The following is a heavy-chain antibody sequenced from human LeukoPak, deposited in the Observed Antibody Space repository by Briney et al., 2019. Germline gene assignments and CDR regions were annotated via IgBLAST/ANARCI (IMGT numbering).Heavy chain of an antibody. J-gene: IGHJ4*02. D-gene: IGHD2-2*01. Sequence: GSLRLSCAASGFTFSSYAMHWVRQAPGKGLEWVAVISYDGSNKYYADSVKGRFTISRDNSKNTLYLQMNSLRAEDTAVYYCAKARYCSSTSCPDDWGQGTLVTVSS. CDR3: AKARYCSSTSCPDD. CDR2: ISYDGSNK. V-gene: IGHV3-30-3*01. CDR1: GFTFSSYA.